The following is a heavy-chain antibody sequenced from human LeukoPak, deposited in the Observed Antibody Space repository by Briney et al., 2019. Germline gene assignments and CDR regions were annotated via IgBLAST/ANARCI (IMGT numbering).Heavy chain of an antibody. CDR1: GYSFTNYW. J-gene: IGHJ6*04. Sequence: GESLKISCNGSGYSFTNYWIGCVRQMTGRGLEWMGTIYPGGSDTTYSTFFQGQVTISADKSISTAYLQWSRLEASDTAIYYCARVGSLNYYYGMDVWGKGTPVTVSS. V-gene: IGHV5-51*01. CDR2: IYPGGSDT. CDR3: ARVGSLNYYYGMDV.